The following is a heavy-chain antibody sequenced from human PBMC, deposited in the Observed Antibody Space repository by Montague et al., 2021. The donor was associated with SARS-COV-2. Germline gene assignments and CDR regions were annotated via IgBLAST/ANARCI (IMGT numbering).Heavy chain of an antibody. CDR1: GFTFSSYA. V-gene: IGHV3-23*01. J-gene: IGHJ4*02. CDR3: AKGGERITMIVVVITLADFDY. CDR2: ISDSGGST. Sequence: LSCAASGFTFSSYAMSWVRQAPGKGLEWVSGISDSGGSTYHADSVKGRFTISRDNSKNTLYLQMNSLRAEDTAVYYCAKGGERITMIVVVITLADFDYWGQGTLVTVSS. D-gene: IGHD3-22*01.